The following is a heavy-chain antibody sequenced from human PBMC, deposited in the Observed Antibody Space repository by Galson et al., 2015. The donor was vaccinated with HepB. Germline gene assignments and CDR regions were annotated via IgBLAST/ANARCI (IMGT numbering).Heavy chain of an antibody. CDR3: ARQGSSGFNSDY. J-gene: IGHJ4*02. Sequence: LSLTCTVSGGSISSYYWRWIRQPPGKGLEWIGYIYYSGSTNYNPSLKSRVTISVDTSKNQFSLKLSSVTAADTAVYYCARQGSSGFNSDYWGQGTLVTVSS. CDR2: IYYSGST. V-gene: IGHV4-59*08. CDR1: GGSISSYY. D-gene: IGHD3-22*01.